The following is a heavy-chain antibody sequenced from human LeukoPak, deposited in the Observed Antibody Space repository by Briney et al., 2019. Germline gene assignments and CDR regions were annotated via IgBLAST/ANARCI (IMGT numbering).Heavy chain of an antibody. CDR1: GFTFSSYC. CDR2: INSDGSST. V-gene: IGHV3-74*01. Sequence: PGGSLRLSCAASGFTFSSYCMHWVRQSPGKGLEWVSRINSDGSSTSYADSVKGRVTISRDNAKNTLYLQMNSLRAEDTAVYYCARDGDSSGYYVNFDYWGQGILVTVSS. CDR3: ARDGDSSGYYVNFDY. D-gene: IGHD3-22*01. J-gene: IGHJ4*02.